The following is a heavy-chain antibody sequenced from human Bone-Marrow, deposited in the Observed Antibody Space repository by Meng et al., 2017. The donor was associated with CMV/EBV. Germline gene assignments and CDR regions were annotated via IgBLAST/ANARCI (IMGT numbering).Heavy chain of an antibody. Sequence: ASVKVSCKASGYTFTSYDINWVRQATGQGLEWMGWMNPNSGNTGYAQKFQGRVTITRNTSISTAYMELSSLRSEDTAVYYCARVVPAATLIYYYYGMDVWRQGNTLSVS. CDR1: GYTFTSYD. J-gene: IGHJ6*02. CDR2: MNPNSGNT. CDR3: ARVVPAATLIYYYYGMDV. V-gene: IGHV1-8*03. D-gene: IGHD2-2*01.